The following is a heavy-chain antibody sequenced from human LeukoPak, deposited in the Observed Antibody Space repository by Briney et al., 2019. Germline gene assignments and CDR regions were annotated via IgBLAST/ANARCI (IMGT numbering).Heavy chain of an antibody. CDR1: GYTFTGYY. CDR2: INPNSGGT. Sequence: ASVKVSCTASGYTFTGYYMHWVRQAPGQGLEWMGWINPNSGGTNYAQKFQGRVTMTRDTSNSTAYMGLSRLRSDDTAVYYCARRGRYYDILTGYYWAPTDGNWFDPWGQGTLVTVSS. J-gene: IGHJ5*02. D-gene: IGHD3-9*01. CDR3: ARRGRYYDILTGYYWAPTDGNWFDP. V-gene: IGHV1-2*02.